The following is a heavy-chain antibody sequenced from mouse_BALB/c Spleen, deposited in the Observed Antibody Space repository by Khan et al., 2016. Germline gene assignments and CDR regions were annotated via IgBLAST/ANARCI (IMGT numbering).Heavy chain of an antibody. CDR1: GFNIKDTY. CDR3: TRSGDDPVAY. J-gene: IGHJ3*01. V-gene: IGHV14-3*02. CDR2: IDPANGNT. D-gene: IGHD4-1*01. Sequence: VQLQQPGAELVKPGASVKLSCTTSGFNIKDTYMHWVKQRPEQGLEWIGRIDPANGNTKYDPKFQGKATITADTSSNTAYLQLSSLTSEDTAVYYCTRSGDDPVAYWGQGTLVTVSA.